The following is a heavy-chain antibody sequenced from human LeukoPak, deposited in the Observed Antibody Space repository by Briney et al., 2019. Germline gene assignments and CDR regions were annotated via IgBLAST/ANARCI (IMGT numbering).Heavy chain of an antibody. CDR2: INPNSGGT. D-gene: IGHD6-19*01. CDR3: ARDLRYSSGWSASGMDV. Sequence: ASVKVSCKASGYIFTDYYMHWVRQAPGQELGWMGRINPNSGGTNYAQKLQGRVSMTTDTSTSTAYMDLRSLRSDDTAVYYCARDLRYSSGWSASGMDVWGKGTTVTISS. J-gene: IGHJ6*03. CDR1: GYIFTDYY. V-gene: IGHV1/OR15-1*04.